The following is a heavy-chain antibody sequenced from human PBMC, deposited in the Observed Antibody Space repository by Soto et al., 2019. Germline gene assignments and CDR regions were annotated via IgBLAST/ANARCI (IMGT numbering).Heavy chain of an antibody. Sequence: SETLSLTCAGYGGSFSGYYWSCIRQPPGKGLEWIGEINHSGITNYNASLKSRVTISVDTSKKQLSLKVFSVTAADTAVYYCTGRKFPYYHSIWHDALRIWGQGTLVTVSS. CDR3: TGRKFPYYHSIWHDALRI. J-gene: IGHJ3*02. CDR1: GGSFSGYY. D-gene: IGHD2-15*01. CDR2: INHSGIT. V-gene: IGHV4-34*01.